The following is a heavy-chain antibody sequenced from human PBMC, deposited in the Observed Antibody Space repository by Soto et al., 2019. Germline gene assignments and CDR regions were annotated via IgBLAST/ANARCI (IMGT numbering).Heavy chain of an antibody. Sequence: EVLLLESGGGLVQPGGSLRLSCAASGFTFSTYVMTWVRQAPGKGLECVSVISGSGGSAYYADSVKGRFTISRDNSKNTLYLQVSSLRAEDTAVYYCAKGAFAGYYMYAMDVWGQGTTVTVSS. D-gene: IGHD1-26*01. CDR2: ISGSGGSA. J-gene: IGHJ6*02. CDR3: AKGAFAGYYMYAMDV. V-gene: IGHV3-23*01. CDR1: GFTFSTYV.